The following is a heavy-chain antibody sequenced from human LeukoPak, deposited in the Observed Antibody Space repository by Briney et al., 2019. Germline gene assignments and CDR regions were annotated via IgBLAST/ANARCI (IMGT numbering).Heavy chain of an antibody. CDR2: IYYSGST. J-gene: IGHJ4*02. CDR1: GGSISSGGYY. CDR3: ARYKVGTMIDY. Sequence: PSETLSLTCTVSGGSISSGGYYWSWIRQHPGKGLEWIGYIYYSGSTYYNPSLKTRVTISLDTSKNQFSLRLSSVTAADTAVYYCARYKVGTMIDYWGQGTLVTVAS. V-gene: IGHV4-31*03. D-gene: IGHD2-2*01.